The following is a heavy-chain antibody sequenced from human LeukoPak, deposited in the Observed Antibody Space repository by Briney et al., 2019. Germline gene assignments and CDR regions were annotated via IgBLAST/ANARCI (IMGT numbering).Heavy chain of an antibody. Sequence: QPGGSLRLSCEASGFSFSSYGLHWVRQAPGKGLEWVAFIRYDGTNKYYADSVKGRFTISRDNSKNTLYLQMDSLRSDDTAVYYCARAWVVGFVVVPAAINPPYYYYMDVWGKGTTVTVSS. CDR3: ARAWVVGFVVVPAAINPPYYYYMDV. J-gene: IGHJ6*03. CDR2: IRYDGTNK. V-gene: IGHV3-30*02. D-gene: IGHD2-2*01. CDR1: GFSFSSYG.